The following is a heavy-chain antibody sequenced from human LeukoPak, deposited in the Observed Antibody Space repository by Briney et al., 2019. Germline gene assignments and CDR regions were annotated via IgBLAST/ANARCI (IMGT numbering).Heavy chain of an antibody. J-gene: IGHJ5*02. CDR3: ARGQDSSSWYLWNWFDP. CDR1: GGSISSYY. CDR2: LYYSGST. Sequence: SETLSLTCTVSGGSISSYYWTWIRQPPGKGLEWIGSLYYSGSTNYNHSLKSRVTISVDTSKNQFSLKLSSVTAADTAVYYCARGQDSSSWYLWNWFDPWGQGTLVTVSS. D-gene: IGHD6-13*01. V-gene: IGHV4-59*01.